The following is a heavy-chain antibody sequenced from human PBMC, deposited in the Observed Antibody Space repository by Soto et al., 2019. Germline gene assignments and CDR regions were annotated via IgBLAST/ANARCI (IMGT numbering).Heavy chain of an antibody. D-gene: IGHD1-26*01. CDR2: IDARSNYI. J-gene: IGHJ4*02. CDR3: VRENEMAGATSAFEY. CDR1: GFRFNSYS. V-gene: IGHV3-21*06. Sequence: PVGSLRLSCQASGFRFNSYSMNWVRQAPQKGLEWVSLIDARSNYIYYADSVKGRFTISRDNARNSLYLQMDSLRVEDTAVYYCVRENEMAGATSAFEYWGQGT.